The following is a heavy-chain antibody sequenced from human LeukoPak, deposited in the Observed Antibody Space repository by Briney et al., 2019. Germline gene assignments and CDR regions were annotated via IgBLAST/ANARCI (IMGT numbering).Heavy chain of an antibody. D-gene: IGHD3-3*01. CDR1: GGSISSSPYY. J-gene: IGHJ4*02. V-gene: IGHV4-39*07. Sequence: SETLSLTCTVSGGSISSSPYYWRWIRQPPGRGLEWIVEINHSGSTNYNPSLKSRVTRSVDTSKNQFSLKLSSVTAADTAVYYCARGTDLEWLLWVGYYFDYWGQGTLVTVSS. CDR2: INHSGST. CDR3: ARGTDLEWLLWVGYYFDY.